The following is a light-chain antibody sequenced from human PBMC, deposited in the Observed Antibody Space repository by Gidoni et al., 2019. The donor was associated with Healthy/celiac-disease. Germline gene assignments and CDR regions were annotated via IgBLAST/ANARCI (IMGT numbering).Light chain of an antibody. CDR3: QQYNNWPPLT. CDR2: GAS. CDR1: QNVSSN. Sequence: EIVRTQSPATLSVSPGERATLSCRASQNVSSNLAWYQQIPGQAPRLLVYGASTRATGIPARFSGSGSGTEFTLTISSLQSEAFAVYYCQQYNNWPPLTFXGXTKVEIK. V-gene: IGKV3-15*01. J-gene: IGKJ4*01.